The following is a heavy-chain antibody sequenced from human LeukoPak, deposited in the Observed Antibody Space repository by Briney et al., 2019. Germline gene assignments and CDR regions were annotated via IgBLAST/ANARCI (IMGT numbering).Heavy chain of an antibody. CDR1: GASIINNNHY. V-gene: IGHV4-39*01. CDR2: VYHSGST. CDR3: AGHKYYNFWGSFNWFDP. D-gene: IGHD3-3*01. Sequence: SETLSLTCFVSGASIINNNHYWAWIRQPPGKGLEWIGSVYHSGSTSYNPSLKSRVTMSVDTSKNHFTLKLNSVTAADTAVYSCAGHKYYNFWGSFNWFDPWGQGILVTVSS. J-gene: IGHJ5*02.